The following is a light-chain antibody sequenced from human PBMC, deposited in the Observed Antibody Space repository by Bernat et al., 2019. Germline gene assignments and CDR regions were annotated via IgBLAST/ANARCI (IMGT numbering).Light chain of an antibody. Sequence: QSALTQPASVSGSPGQSITISCTGMSSDIGSYNLVSWYQQQPGKAPKLTIYEGSKRPSEVSDRFSGSKSGNTSSLTISGLQAEDEADYYCCSYVGDSTWVFGGETKLTVL. CDR3: CSYVGDSTWV. CDR2: EGS. V-gene: IGLV2-23*01. CDR1: SSDIGSYNL. J-gene: IGLJ3*02.